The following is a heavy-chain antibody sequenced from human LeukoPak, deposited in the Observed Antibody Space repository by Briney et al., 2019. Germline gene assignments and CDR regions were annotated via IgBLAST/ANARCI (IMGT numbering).Heavy chain of an antibody. CDR3: ARYCSGGSCYSYLDY. J-gene: IGHJ4*02. CDR1: GGSISSGGYY. Sequence: SETLSLTCTVSGGSISSGGYYWSWIRQPPGKGLEWIGYIYYSGSTYYNPSLKSRVTISVDTSKNQFSLKLSSVTAADTAVYYCARYCSGGSCYSYLDYWAREPWSPSPQ. CDR2: IYYSGST. D-gene: IGHD2-15*01. V-gene: IGHV4-30-4*08.